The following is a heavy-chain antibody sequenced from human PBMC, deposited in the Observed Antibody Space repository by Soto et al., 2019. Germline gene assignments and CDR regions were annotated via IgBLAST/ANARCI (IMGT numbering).Heavy chain of an antibody. CDR3: ARPGGRYYYYYMDV. V-gene: IGHV4-39*01. Sequence: SGPLPPPSTVSGGPISSSSYHWGWIRQPPGKGLEWIGSIYYRGSTYYNPSLKSRVTKSVDTSKNQFSLKLSPVTAADTAVYYCARPGGRYYYYYMDVWGKGTTVTVSS. CDR2: IYYRGST. J-gene: IGHJ6*03. CDR1: GGPISSSSYH. D-gene: IGHD1-1*01.